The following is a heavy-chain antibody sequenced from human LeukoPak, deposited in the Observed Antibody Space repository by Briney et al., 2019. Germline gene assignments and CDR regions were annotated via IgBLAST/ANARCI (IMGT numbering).Heavy chain of an antibody. V-gene: IGHV3-7*04. Sequence: PGGSLRLSCAASGFTFSNYWMTWVRQAPGKGLEWVANIEQDGSEKYYVDSVKGRFTISRDNAKNSLYLQMNSLRAADTAVYHCARDDYGSGSLTYWGQGTLVTVSS. D-gene: IGHD3-10*01. CDR2: IEQDGSEK. CDR3: ARDDYGSGSLTY. CDR1: GFTFSNYW. J-gene: IGHJ4*02.